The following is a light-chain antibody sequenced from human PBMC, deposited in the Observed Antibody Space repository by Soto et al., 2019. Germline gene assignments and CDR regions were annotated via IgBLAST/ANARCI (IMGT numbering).Light chain of an antibody. CDR3: QQYGSSPLT. CDR2: GAL. V-gene: IGKV3D-20*01. J-gene: IGKJ1*01. CDR1: RGVSSSY. Sequence: EIVLTQSPATLSLSPGDRATLSCGASRGVSSSYLAWFQQKPGLAPRLLIYGALSRATGIPDRFSGSGSGTDFTLTISRLEPEDFAMYYCQQYGSSPLTFGQGTKVEIK.